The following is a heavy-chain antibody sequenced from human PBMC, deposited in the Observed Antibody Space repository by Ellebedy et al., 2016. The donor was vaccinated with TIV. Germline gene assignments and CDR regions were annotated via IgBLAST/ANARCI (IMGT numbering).Heavy chain of an antibody. J-gene: IGHJ2*01. CDR1: GFTFDNYA. CDR2: TSGSGGST. CDR3: AKLRGATGSWYFDL. V-gene: IGHV3-23*01. Sequence: GESLKISCGVSGFTFDNYAMSWVRQAPGKGLEWVSATSGSGGSTYYTDSVKGRFTISRDNSKNTLYLQMNSLRAEDTAVYYCAKLRGATGSWYFDLWGRGTLVPVSS. D-gene: IGHD1-26*01.